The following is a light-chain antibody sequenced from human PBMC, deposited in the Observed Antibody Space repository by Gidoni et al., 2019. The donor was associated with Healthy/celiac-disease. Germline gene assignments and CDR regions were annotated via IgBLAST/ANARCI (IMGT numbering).Light chain of an antibody. CDR3: QRYNSYPWT. J-gene: IGKJ1*01. CDR1: QSISSW. Sequence: DIHLTQSHSTLSAAVGDRVNITCRASQSISSWLAWYQQKPGKAPKLLIDKASSLESGVPSRFSGSGSGTEFTLTISSLQADDFATYYCQRYNSYPWTFGQGTKVEIK. CDR2: KAS. V-gene: IGKV1-5*03.